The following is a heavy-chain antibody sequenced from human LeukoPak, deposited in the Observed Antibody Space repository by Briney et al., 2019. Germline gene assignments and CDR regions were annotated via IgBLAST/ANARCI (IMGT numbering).Heavy chain of an antibody. CDR2: IIPIFGTA. CDR3: ARHSSSWYREYFQH. V-gene: IGHV1-69*13. Sequence: SVKVSCTASGGTFSSYAISWVRQAPGQGLEWMGGIIPIFGTANYAQKFQGRVTITADESTSTAYMELSSLRSEDTAVYYCARHSSSWYREYFQHWGQGTLVTVSS. J-gene: IGHJ1*01. CDR1: GGTFSSYA. D-gene: IGHD6-13*01.